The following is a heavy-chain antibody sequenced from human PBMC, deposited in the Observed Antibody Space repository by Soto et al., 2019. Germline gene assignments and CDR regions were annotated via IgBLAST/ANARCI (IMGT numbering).Heavy chain of an antibody. D-gene: IGHD3-3*01. J-gene: IGHJ6*02. CDR1: GFTFSSYG. CDR2: IWYDGSNK. V-gene: IGHV3-33*01. CDR3: SRGRMAIFGVVIISGSGMDV. Sequence: QVQLVESGGGVVQPGRSLRLSCAASGFTFSSYGMHWVRQAPGKGLEWVAVIWYDGSNKYYADSVKGRFTISRDNSKNPLYLQMNSLRAEDTAVYYCSRGRMAIFGVVIISGSGMDVWGQGTPVTVSS.